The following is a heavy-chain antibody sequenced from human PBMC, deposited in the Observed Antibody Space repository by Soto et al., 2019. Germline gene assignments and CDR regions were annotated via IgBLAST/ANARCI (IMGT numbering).Heavy chain of an antibody. CDR1: GFTVSNYG. CDR3: AKESVGGSYYSGL. D-gene: IGHD1-26*01. V-gene: IGHV3-23*01. CDR2: ISGSGLST. J-gene: IGHJ4*02. Sequence: GGSLRLSCAASGFTVSNYGMSWVRQAPGKGLEWVSAISGSGLSTYYTDSVKGRFTISRDNSKNTLHLEMNSLRAEDTAVYYCAKESVGGSYYSGLWGQGTLVTVSS.